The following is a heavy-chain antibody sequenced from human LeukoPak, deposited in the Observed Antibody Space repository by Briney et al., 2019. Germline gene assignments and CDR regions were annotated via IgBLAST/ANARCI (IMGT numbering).Heavy chain of an antibody. V-gene: IGHV1-24*01. Sequence: ASVKVSCKVSGYTLTELSMHWVRQAPGKGLEWMGGFDPEDGETIYAQKFQGRVTMTTDTSTSTAYMELRSLRSDDTAVYYCARVTPARSSSWYRPGAFDYWGQGTLVTVSS. D-gene: IGHD6-13*01. J-gene: IGHJ4*02. CDR3: ARVTPARSSSWYRPGAFDY. CDR2: FDPEDGET. CDR1: GYTLTELS.